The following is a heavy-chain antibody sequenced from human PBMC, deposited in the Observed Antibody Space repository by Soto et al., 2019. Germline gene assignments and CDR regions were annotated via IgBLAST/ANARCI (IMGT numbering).Heavy chain of an antibody. J-gene: IGHJ4*02. CDR1: GGTFSSYA. CDR3: ARGADYYDSSGYDY. D-gene: IGHD3-22*01. Sequence: SVKVSCKASGGTFSSYAISWVRQAPGQGLEWMGGIIPIFGTANYAQKFQGRVTITADESTSTAYMELSSLRSEDTAVYYCARGADYYDSSGYDYWGQGTLVTVSS. CDR2: IIPIFGTA. V-gene: IGHV1-69*13.